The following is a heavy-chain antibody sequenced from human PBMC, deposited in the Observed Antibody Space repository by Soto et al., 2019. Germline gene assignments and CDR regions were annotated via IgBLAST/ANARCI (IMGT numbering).Heavy chain of an antibody. CDR2: ISGSGGST. V-gene: IGHV3-23*01. Sequence: EVQLLESGGGLVQPGGSLRLSCAASGFTFSSYAMSWVRQAPGKGLEWVSAISGSGGSTYYADSVKGRCTISRDNSKNTLYLQMNSLRAEDTAVYYCAKDPQKESVVVVVARAAFDIWGQGTMVTVSS. D-gene: IGHD2-15*01. CDR1: GFTFSSYA. CDR3: AKDPQKESVVVVVARAAFDI. J-gene: IGHJ3*02.